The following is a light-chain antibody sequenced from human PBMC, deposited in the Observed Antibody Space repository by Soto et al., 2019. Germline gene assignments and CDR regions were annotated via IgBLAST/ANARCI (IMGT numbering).Light chain of an antibody. V-gene: IGLV1-36*01. CDR2: YDD. J-gene: IGLJ1*01. CDR1: NSNIGNNA. CDR3: SSYAGSSNV. Sequence: QSVLTQPPSVSGAPRQRVTISCSGSNSNIGNNAVNWYQQLPGKAPKLLIYYDDLLPSGVSDRFSGSKSGTSASLAISGLQSEDEAGYYCSSYAGSSNVFGTGTKLTVL.